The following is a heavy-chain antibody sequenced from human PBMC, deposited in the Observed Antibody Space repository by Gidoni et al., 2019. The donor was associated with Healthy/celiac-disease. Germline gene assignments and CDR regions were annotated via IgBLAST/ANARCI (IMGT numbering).Heavy chain of an antibody. V-gene: IGHV3-15*01. CDR3: TTEETGTKFDY. D-gene: IGHD1-1*01. Sequence: EVQLVASGGCLVKPGGSLRLSCASSAFTFSNAWMSWVRQAPGKGLEWGGRIKSKTDGGTTDYAAPVKGRFTISRDDSKNTLYLQRNSLKTEDTAVYYWTTEETGTKFDYWGQGTLVTVSS. CDR1: AFTFSNAW. CDR2: IKSKTDGGTT. J-gene: IGHJ4*02.